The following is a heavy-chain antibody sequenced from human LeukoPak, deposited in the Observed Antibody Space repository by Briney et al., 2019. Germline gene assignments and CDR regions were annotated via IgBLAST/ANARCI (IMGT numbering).Heavy chain of an antibody. CDR1: GGSISSYY. Sequence: KSSETLSLTCTVSGGSISSYYWSWIRQPPGKGLEWIGYIYYSGSTNYNPSLKSRVTISVDTSKNQFSLKLSSLTAADTAVYYCARQGRYDAFDIWGQGTMVTVSS. CDR2: IYYSGST. CDR3: ARQGRYDAFDI. V-gene: IGHV4-59*08. D-gene: IGHD1-26*01. J-gene: IGHJ3*02.